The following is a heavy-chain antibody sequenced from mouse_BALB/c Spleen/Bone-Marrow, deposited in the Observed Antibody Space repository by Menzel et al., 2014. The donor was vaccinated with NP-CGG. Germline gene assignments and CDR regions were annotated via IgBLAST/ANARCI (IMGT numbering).Heavy chain of an antibody. CDR1: GYSITSDYS. CDR3: ARYDYDVGYFDY. J-gene: IGHJ2*01. D-gene: IGHD2-4*01. V-gene: IGHV3-2*02. CDR2: ISYSGST. Sequence: VQLQQSGPGLVKPSQSLSLTCTVTGYSITSDYSWNWIRQFPGNKLEWMGYISYSGSTSYNPSLKSRISITRDTSKNQFFLQLNSVTTEDTATHYCARYDYDVGYFDYWGQGTTLTVSS.